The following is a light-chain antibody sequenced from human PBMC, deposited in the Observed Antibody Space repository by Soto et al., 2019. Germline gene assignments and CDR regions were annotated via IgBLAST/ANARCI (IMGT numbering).Light chain of an antibody. Sequence: DIQITQSPYSLSASVGDRVTITFRASQSISKYLNWYQQKPGKAPKLLIQAASTLQAGVPSRFSGSGSGTDFTLTISSLRPEDFATYYCQQTYFNPRTFGQGTKVDIK. CDR1: QSISKY. CDR3: QQTYFNPRT. V-gene: IGKV1-39*01. J-gene: IGKJ1*01. CDR2: AAS.